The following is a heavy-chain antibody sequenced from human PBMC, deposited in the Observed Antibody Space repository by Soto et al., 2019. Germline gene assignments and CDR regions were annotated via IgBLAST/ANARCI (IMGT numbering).Heavy chain of an antibody. D-gene: IGHD2-21*02. Sequence: ASMKVSCRASGYTFTSYYMNWGRQAPGQGLEWMGIINPSGGSASYAQKFQGSVTMIRDTSTSTVYIEMSSLRSEDTAVYYCAREGVVVTAINDYWGQGTLVTDSS. CDR2: INPSGGSA. J-gene: IGHJ4*02. V-gene: IGHV1-46*01. CDR3: AREGVVVTAINDY. CDR1: GYTFTSYY.